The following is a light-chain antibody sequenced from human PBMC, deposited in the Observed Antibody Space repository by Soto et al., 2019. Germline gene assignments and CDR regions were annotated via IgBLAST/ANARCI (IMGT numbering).Light chain of an antibody. J-gene: IGLJ1*01. CDR3: GTWDSSHV. Sequence: QSVLTQPPSVSAAPGQKVTISCSGSSSNIGNNYVSWYQQLPGTAPKLLIYENNKRPSGIPDRFSGSKSGTSATLGITGLQTGDEADYYCGTWDSSHVFGTGTKLTVL. V-gene: IGLV1-51*02. CDR1: SSNIGNNY. CDR2: ENN.